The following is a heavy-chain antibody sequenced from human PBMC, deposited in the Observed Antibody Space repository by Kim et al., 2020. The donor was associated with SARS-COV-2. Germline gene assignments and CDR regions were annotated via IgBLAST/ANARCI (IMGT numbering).Heavy chain of an antibody. CDR3: ARVSDGSGNYFDY. CDR1: GGSINTYY. Sequence: SETLSLTCTVSGGSINTYYWSWIRQPPGKGLEWIGYIYYSGSTNYNPSLKSRVTISVDTSKNQFSLKLSSVTAADTAVYYCARVSDGSGNYFDYWGQGTLVTVSS. V-gene: IGHV4-59*01. J-gene: IGHJ4*02. CDR2: IYYSGST. D-gene: IGHD3-10*01.